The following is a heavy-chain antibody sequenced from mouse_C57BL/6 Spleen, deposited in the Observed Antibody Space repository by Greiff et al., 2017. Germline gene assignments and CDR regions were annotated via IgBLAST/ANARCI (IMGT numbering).Heavy chain of an antibody. CDR3: ARGKWYGYDEGAWFAY. V-gene: IGHV1-9*01. CDR2: ILPGSGST. J-gene: IGHJ3*01. D-gene: IGHD2-2*01. Sequence: VQLQQSGAELMKPGASVKLSCKATGYTFTGYWIEWVKQRPGHGLEWIGEILPGSGSTNYNEKFKGKATFTADTSSNTAYMQLSSLTTEDSAIYYCARGKWYGYDEGAWFAYWGQGTLVTVSA. CDR1: GYTFTGYW.